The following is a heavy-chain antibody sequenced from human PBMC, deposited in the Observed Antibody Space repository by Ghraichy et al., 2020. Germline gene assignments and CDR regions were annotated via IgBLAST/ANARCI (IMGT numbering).Heavy chain of an antibody. D-gene: IGHD6-13*01. J-gene: IGHJ3*02. V-gene: IGHV3-33*01. CDR2: IWYDGSDK. Sequence: GGSLRLSCAASGFTFSSYGMHWVRQAPGKGLEWVAVIWYDGSDKYYADSVKGRFTISRDNSKNTLYLQMNSLRAEDTAVYYCARGPTTDGTFDIWGQGTMVTVSS. CDR3: ARGPTTDGTFDI. CDR1: GFTFSSYG.